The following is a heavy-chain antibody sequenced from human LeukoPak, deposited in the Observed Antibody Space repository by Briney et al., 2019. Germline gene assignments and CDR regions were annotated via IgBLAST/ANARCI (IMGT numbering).Heavy chain of an antibody. V-gene: IGHV3-30*04. CDR3: ARELEY. CDR1: GFTFSSYA. J-gene: IGHJ4*02. CDR2: ISYDGSNK. D-gene: IGHD1-1*01. Sequence: GGSLRLSCAASGFTFSSYAMHWVRQAPGKGLEWVAVISYDGSNKYYADSVKGRFTISRDNSKNTLYLQMNSLRAEDTAVYYCARELEYWGQGTLVTVSS.